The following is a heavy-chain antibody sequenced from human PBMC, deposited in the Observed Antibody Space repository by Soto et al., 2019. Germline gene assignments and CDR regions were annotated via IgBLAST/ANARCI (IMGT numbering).Heavy chain of an antibody. Sequence: GASVKVSCKVSGYTLTELSMHWVRQAPGKGLEWMGGFDPEDGETIYAQKFQGRVTMTEDTSTDTAYMELSSLRSEDTAVYYCATGVGFGDPRYYYYYMDVWGKGTTVTVSS. CDR1: GYTLTELS. V-gene: IGHV1-24*01. CDR3: ATGVGFGDPRYYYYYMDV. J-gene: IGHJ6*03. D-gene: IGHD3-10*01. CDR2: FDPEDGET.